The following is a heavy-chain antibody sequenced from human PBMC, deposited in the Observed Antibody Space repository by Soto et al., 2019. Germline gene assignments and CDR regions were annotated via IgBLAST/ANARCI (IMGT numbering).Heavy chain of an antibody. CDR3: ARILTTDWYFDL. CDR2: ISPYNGNT. J-gene: IGHJ2*01. V-gene: IGHV1-18*01. CDR1: GYTFTTYD. Sequence: GASVKVSCKASGYTFTTYDISWVRQAPGQGLEWMGWISPYNGNTNYAQKFQDRVTMTTDTSTSTAYMKVRSLRSDDTAVYYCARILTTDWYFDLWGRGTLVTVSS. D-gene: IGHD4-17*01.